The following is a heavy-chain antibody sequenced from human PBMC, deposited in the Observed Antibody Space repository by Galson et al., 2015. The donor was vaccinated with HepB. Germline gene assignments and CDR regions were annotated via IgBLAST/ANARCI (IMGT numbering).Heavy chain of an antibody. J-gene: IGHJ4*02. D-gene: IGHD6-19*01. CDR2: LSYDENNV. Sequence: PLRLSCAASGFTFRSSGMHWVRQAPGKGLEWVALLSYDENNVYYADSVKGRFTISRDNSKNTLYLQMTSLRAEDTAVYYCAKGSGSGWYAGDYFDSWGQGTLVTVSS. V-gene: IGHV3-30*18. CDR3: AKGSGSGWYAGDYFDS. CDR1: GFTFRSSG.